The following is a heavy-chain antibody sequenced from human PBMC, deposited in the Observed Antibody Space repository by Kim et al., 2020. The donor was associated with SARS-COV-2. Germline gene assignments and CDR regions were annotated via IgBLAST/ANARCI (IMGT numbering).Heavy chain of an antibody. V-gene: IGHV3-23*01. D-gene: IGHD6-6*01. CDR3: AKVGSIAALTFDY. J-gene: IGHJ4*02. Sequence: YADSVKGRFTISRDNSKNTLYLQMNSLRAEDTAVYYCAKVGSIAALTFDYWGQGTLVTVSS.